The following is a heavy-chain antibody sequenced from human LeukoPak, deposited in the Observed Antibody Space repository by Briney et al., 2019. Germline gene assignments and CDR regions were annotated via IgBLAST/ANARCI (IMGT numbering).Heavy chain of an antibody. V-gene: IGHV4-34*01. J-gene: IGHJ4*02. Sequence: SGTLSLTCAVYGGSFSGYYWSWIRQPPGKGLEWIGEINHSGSTNYNPSLKSRVTISVDTSKNQFSLKLSSVAAADTAVYYCARVGRITIFGVVIGGPDYWGQGTLVTVSS. CDR1: GGSFSGYY. CDR2: INHSGST. D-gene: IGHD3-3*01. CDR3: ARVGRITIFGVVIGGPDY.